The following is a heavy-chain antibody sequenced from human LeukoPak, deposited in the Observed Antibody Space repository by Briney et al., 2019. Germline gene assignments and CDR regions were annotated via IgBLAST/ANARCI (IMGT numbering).Heavy chain of an antibody. V-gene: IGHV4-59*08. CDR3: ARHRGYSSGWALDV. J-gene: IGHJ6*02. Sequence: TSETLSLTCTVSGGSISSYYWSWIRQPPGKGLEWIGHIYYSGSTNYNPSLKSRVTISVDTSKNQFSLKLSSVTAADTAVYYCARHRGYSSGWALDVWGQGTTVTVSS. CDR2: IYYSGST. CDR1: GGSISSYY. D-gene: IGHD6-19*01.